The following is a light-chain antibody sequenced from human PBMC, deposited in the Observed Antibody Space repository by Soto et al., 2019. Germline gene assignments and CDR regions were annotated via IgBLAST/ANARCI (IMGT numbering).Light chain of an antibody. CDR1: QSVSSY. CDR2: DAS. Sequence: IVLTQSPATLSLSPGERATLSCRASQSVSSYLAWYQQKSGQAPRLLIYDASHRATGIPARFSGSGSGTCFSLSISGREPEEFAVYYCQQRSNWGFTFGPGTKVDIK. V-gene: IGKV3-11*01. J-gene: IGKJ3*01. CDR3: QQRSNWGFT.